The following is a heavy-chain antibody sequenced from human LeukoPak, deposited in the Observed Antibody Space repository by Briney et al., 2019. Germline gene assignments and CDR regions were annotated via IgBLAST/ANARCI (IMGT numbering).Heavy chain of an antibody. CDR3: ARHLGPDI. J-gene: IGHJ3*02. V-gene: IGHV3-23*01. CDR2: ISDNGAGT. CDR1: GFTFSNYA. Sequence: PGGSLRLSCAASGFTFSNYATTWVRQAPGKGLEWVSVISDNGAGTYYVDSVKGRFTVSRDNSKKTLYLQMNSLRAEDTAVYYCARHLGPDIWGQGTKVTVSS.